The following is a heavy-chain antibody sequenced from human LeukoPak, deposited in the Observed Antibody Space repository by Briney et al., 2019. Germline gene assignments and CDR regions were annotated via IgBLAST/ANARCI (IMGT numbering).Heavy chain of an antibody. CDR3: ARAVVVPAAIPPYYYYYYMDV. Sequence: ASVKVSCKASGYTFTSYGISWVRQAPGQGLEWMGWISAYNGNTNYAQKLQGRVTMTTDTSTSTAYIELRSLRSDDTAVYYCARAVVVPAAIPPYYYYYYMDVWGKGTTVTVSS. V-gene: IGHV1-18*01. D-gene: IGHD2-2*02. J-gene: IGHJ6*03. CDR2: ISAYNGNT. CDR1: GYTFTSYG.